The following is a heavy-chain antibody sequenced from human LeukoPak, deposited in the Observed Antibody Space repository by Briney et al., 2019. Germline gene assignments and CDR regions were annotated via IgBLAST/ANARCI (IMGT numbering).Heavy chain of an antibody. D-gene: IGHD3-22*01. CDR1: RGSPSRYY. J-gene: IGHJ4*02. Sequence: PSETLSLTCTVPRGSPSRYYWSWIPQTPGKGLEWIGYIFFSGNTNYHPSLESRVTISVDTSKNQFSLKLCSVTATDTAVYYCASAPSDSSGYYYYYFDYWGQGTVVTVSS. CDR3: ASAPSDSSGYYYYYFDY. CDR2: IFFSGNT. V-gene: IGHV4-59*08.